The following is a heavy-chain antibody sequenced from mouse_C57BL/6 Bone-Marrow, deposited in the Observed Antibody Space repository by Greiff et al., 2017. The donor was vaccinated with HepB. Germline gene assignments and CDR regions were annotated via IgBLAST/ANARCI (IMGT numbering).Heavy chain of an antibody. D-gene: IGHD3-2*02. J-gene: IGHJ3*01. Sequence: QVQLKQPGAELVMPGASVKLSCKASGYTLPSYWMHWVKQRPGQGLEWIGEIDPSDSYTNYNQKFKGKSTLTVDKSSSTAYMQLSSLTSEDSAVYYCARWDSSGSTSFAYWGQGTLVTVSA. V-gene: IGHV1-69*01. CDR1: GYTLPSYW. CDR2: IDPSDSYT. CDR3: ARWDSSGSTSFAY.